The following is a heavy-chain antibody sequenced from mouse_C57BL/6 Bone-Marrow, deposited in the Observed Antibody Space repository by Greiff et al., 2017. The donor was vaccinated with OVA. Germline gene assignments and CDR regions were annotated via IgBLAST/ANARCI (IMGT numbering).Heavy chain of an antibody. CDR3: TRSRAGFAY. CDR1: GYTFTSYW. CDR2: IYPGNSDT. V-gene: IGHV1-5*01. D-gene: IGHD3-1*01. Sequence: VQLQQSGTVLARPGASVKMSCKTSGYTFTSYWMHWVKQRPGQGLEWIGAIYPGNSDTSYNQKFKGKAKLTAVTSASTAYMELSSLTNEDSAVYYCTRSRAGFAYWGQGTLVTVSA. J-gene: IGHJ3*01.